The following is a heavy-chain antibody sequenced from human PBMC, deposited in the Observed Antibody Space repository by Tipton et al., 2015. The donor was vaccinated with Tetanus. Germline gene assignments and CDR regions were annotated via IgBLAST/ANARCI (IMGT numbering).Heavy chain of an antibody. CDR2: IDYFGTT. CDR3: ARTSGYMYSDC. CDR1: GGSISTYH. J-gene: IGHJ4*02. V-gene: IGHV4-59*01. Sequence: LRLSCTVSGGSISTYHWNWIRQFPGKGLEWIGYIDYFGTTKYNPSLKSRVAMSVDTSKNQLSLKLSSVTSADTAVYYCARTSGYMYSDCWGQGTLVTVSS. D-gene: IGHD3-3*01.